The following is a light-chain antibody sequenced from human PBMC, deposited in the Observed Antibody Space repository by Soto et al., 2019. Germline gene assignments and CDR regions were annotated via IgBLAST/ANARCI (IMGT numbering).Light chain of an antibody. V-gene: IGLV4-69*01. J-gene: IGLJ2*01. CDR2: LSSDGSH. CDR3: QTWDTGARVV. Sequence: QPVLTQSPSASASLGASVKLTCTLSSGHSSYAIAWHQLQPEKGPRYLMKLSSDGSHSKGDGIPDRFSGSSSGAERYLTISSLQSEDEADYYCQTWDTGARVVFGGGTKLTVL. CDR1: SGHSSYA.